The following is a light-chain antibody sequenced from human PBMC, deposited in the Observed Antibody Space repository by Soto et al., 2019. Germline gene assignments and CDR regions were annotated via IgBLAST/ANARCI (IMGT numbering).Light chain of an antibody. Sequence: EIVMTQSPATLSVSPGERATLSCRASQSVNSNLAWYQQKPGQGPRLLIYGASTRATGIPARFSGGGSGTEFILTISSLQSEDIAVYYCHQYYDWPPWTFGQGTKVEFK. CDR3: HQYYDWPPWT. J-gene: IGKJ1*01. CDR1: QSVNSN. CDR2: GAS. V-gene: IGKV3-15*01.